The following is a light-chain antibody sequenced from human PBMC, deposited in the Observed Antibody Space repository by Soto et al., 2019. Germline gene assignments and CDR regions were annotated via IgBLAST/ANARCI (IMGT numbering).Light chain of an antibody. Sequence: DIQMTQSPSSLSASVGDRVTITCRASQSISSYLNCCQLKPVNDPKLLIYAASILQSGVPSRFSGSGSGTDFTITNSSLQPEDFATYFCQESYSTPYKFGQWTKLEIK. CDR3: QESYSTPYK. J-gene: IGKJ2*01. CDR2: AAS. V-gene: IGKV1-39*01. CDR1: QSISSY.